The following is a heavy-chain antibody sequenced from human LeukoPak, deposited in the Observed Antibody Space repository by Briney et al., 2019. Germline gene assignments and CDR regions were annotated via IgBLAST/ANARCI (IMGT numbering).Heavy chain of an antibody. J-gene: IGHJ5*02. V-gene: IGHV1-46*03. CDR1: GYTFTSYY. CDR3: ARDGRVHYDFWSGYYRDEVWFDP. D-gene: IGHD3-3*01. CDR2: INPSGGST. Sequence: ASVKVSCKASGYTFTSYYMHWVRQAPGQGLEWMGIINPSGGSTSYAQKFQGRGTMTMHTYTSTVYMELSSLRSEDTAVYYCARDGRVHYDFWSGYYRDEVWFDPWGQGTLVTVSS.